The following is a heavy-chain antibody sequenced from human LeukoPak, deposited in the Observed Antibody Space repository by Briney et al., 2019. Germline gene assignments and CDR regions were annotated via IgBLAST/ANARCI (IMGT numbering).Heavy chain of an antibody. CDR3: ARGRAFDL. Sequence: PGGSLRLSCAASGFTFSSYAMHWVRQAPGKGLEWVAVISYDGSNKYYADSVKGRFTISRDNSKNTLYLQMNSLRVEDTAVYYCARGRAFDLWGRGTLVSVSS. V-gene: IGHV3-30*14. J-gene: IGHJ2*01. CDR2: ISYDGSNK. CDR1: GFTFSSYA.